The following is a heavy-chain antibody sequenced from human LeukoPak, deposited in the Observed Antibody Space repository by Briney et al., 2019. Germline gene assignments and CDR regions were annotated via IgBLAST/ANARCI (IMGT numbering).Heavy chain of an antibody. CDR2: ISSSSSTK. CDR3: AREGYSNYYMDV. D-gene: IGHD4-11*01. Sequence: PGGSLRLSCAASGFHFSSYSMNWVRQAPGKGLEWVSYISSSSSTKYYADSVKGRFTISRDNAKNSLYLQMNSLRAEDTAVYYCAREGYSNYYMDVWGKGTTVTVSS. J-gene: IGHJ6*03. CDR1: GFHFSSYS. V-gene: IGHV3-48*04.